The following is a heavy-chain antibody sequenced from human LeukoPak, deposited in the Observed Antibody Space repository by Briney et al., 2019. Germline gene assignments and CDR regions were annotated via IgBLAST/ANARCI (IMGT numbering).Heavy chain of an antibody. CDR3: ARGNSSGWYSYYYYGMDV. D-gene: IGHD6-19*01. J-gene: IGHJ6*02. Sequence: SETLSLTCTVSGVSISSYYWSWIRQPPGKGLEWIGYIYYSGSTNYNPSLKSRVTISVDTSKNQFSLKLSSVTAADTAVYYCARGNSSGWYSYYYYGMDVWGQGTTVTVSS. V-gene: IGHV4-59*01. CDR2: IYYSGST. CDR1: GVSISSYY.